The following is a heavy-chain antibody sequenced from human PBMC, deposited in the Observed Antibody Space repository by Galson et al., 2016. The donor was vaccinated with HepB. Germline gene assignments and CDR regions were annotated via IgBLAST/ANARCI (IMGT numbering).Heavy chain of an antibody. CDR1: GGPFTGYH. J-gene: IGHJ4*02. D-gene: IGHD3-3*01. CDR2: IDPRGNT. CDR3: ARGFGVVIAG. V-gene: IGHV4-34*01. Sequence: SETLSLTCAVSGGPFTGYHWSWIRQPPGKGLEWTGEIDPRGNTYYNPSVKSRVAISVDTSKNQFSLNLTSVTAADTAVYYCARGFGVVIAGWGQGTLVTVSS.